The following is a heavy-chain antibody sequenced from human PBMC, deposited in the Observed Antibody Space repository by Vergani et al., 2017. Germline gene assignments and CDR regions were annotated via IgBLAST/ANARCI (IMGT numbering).Heavy chain of an antibody. CDR1: GFTFDDYA. CDR3: AKELYYGMDV. J-gene: IGHJ6*02. V-gene: IGHV3-9*01. CDR2: ISWNSGSI. Sequence: EVQLVESGGGLVQPGRSLRLSCAASGFTFDDYAMHWVRQAPGKGLEWVSGISWNSGSIGYADSGKGRFTISRDNAKNSLYLQMNSLRAEDTALYYCAKELYYGMDVWGQGTTVTVSS.